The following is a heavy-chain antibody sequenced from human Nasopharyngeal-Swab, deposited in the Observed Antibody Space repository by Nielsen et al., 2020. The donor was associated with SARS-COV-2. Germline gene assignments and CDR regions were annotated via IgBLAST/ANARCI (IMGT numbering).Heavy chain of an antibody. J-gene: IGHJ3*02. D-gene: IGHD3-3*01. CDR2: ISSSSTYI. Sequence: GESLNISCAASGFTFSSYSMNWVRQAPGKGLGWVSSISSSSTYIYYADSVKGRFTISRDNTKSSLYLQMNSLRAEDTAVYYCARDRPYYDFWGGSAFDIWGQGTMVTVSS. V-gene: IGHV3-21*01. CDR3: ARDRPYYDFWGGSAFDI. CDR1: GFTFSSYS.